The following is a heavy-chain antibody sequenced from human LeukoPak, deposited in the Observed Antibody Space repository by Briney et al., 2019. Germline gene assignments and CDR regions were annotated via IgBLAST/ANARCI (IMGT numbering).Heavy chain of an antibody. V-gene: IGHV4-34*01. J-gene: IGHJ4*02. Sequence: PSETLSLTCAVYGGSFSGYYWSWIRKPPGKGLEWIGEINHSGSTNYNPSLKSRVTISVDTSKNQFSLKLRSVTAADTAVYYCARSGTTVVTRSYYFDYWGQGTLVTVSS. CDR2: INHSGST. CDR3: ARSGTTVVTRSYYFDY. CDR1: GGSFSGYY. D-gene: IGHD4-23*01.